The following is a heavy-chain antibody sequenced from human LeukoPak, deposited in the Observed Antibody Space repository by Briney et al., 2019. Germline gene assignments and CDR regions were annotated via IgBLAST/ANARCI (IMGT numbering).Heavy chain of an antibody. D-gene: IGHD3-3*01. CDR1: GYTFTSYG. V-gene: IGHV1-18*01. CDR3: ARGPNDFWSGYPWYYYGMDV. J-gene: IGHJ6*02. Sequence: ASVKVSCKASGYTFTSYGISWVRQAPGQGLEWMGWSSAYNGNTNYAQKLQGRVTMTTDTSTSTAYMELRSLRSDDTAVYYCARGPNDFWSGYPWYYYGMDVWGQGTTVTVSS. CDR2: SSAYNGNT.